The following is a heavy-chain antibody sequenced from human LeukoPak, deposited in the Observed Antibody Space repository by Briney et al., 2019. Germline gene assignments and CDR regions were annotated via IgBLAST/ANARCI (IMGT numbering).Heavy chain of an antibody. V-gene: IGHV3-48*03. CDR1: GFTFSGYE. J-gene: IGHJ1*01. CDR3: ARGRFGSC. Sequence: GGSLRLSCTASGFTFSGYEMNWVRQAPGKGLEWVSYISSSGNSIYYADSVKGRFTISRDNTKNSLYLQMNSLRAEDMAVYYCARGRFGSCWGQGTLVTVSS. CDR2: ISSSGNSI. D-gene: IGHD6-13*01.